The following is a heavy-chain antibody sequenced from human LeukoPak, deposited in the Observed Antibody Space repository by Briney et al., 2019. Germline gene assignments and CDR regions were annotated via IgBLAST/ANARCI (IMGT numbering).Heavy chain of an antibody. CDR2: INPNSGGT. V-gene: IGHV1-2*02. CDR3: ARDRTKYCRSTSCPLDY. J-gene: IGHJ4*02. D-gene: IGHD2-2*01. Sequence: ASVKVSCKASGYTFTGYYMHWVRQAPGQGLEWMGWINPNSGGTNYAQKFQGRVTMTRDTSISTAYMELSRLRSDDTAVYYCARDRTKYCRSTSCPLDYWGQGTLVTVSS. CDR1: GYTFTGYY.